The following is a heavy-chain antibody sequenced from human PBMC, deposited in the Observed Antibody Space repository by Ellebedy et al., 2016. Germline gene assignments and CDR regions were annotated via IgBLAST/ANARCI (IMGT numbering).Heavy chain of an antibody. CDR2: ISGDGRTT. CDR1: GFPFSKFL. J-gene: IGHJ4*02. V-gene: IGHV3-23*01. Sequence: GGSLRLXCAVSGFPFSKFLMSWVRQAPGKGLEWVSTISGDGRTTYFADSVKGRFSISRDNVKNILFLQMNNLRADDTAVYYCRQGHYADYWGQGTLVTVSS. CDR3: RQGHYADY.